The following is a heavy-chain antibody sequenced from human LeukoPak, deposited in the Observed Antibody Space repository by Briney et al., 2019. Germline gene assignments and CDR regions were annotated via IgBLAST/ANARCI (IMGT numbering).Heavy chain of an antibody. CDR3: ARGFHTDAFDI. Sequence: GASVKVSCKASGYTFTSYDINWVRQATGQGLEWMGWMSPNSGNTGYAQKFQGRVTITRNTSISTAYMELSSLRSEDTAVYYCARGFHTDAFDIWGQGTMVTASS. V-gene: IGHV1-8*03. CDR2: MSPNSGNT. J-gene: IGHJ3*02. CDR1: GYTFTSYD.